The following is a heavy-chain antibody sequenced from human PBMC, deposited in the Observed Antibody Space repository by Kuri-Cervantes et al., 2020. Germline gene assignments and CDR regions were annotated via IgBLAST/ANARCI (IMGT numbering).Heavy chain of an antibody. CDR1: GFTFSDYY. D-gene: IGHD3-9*01. Sequence: GGSLRPSWAASGFTFSDYYMSWIRQAPGKGREWVSYISSSGSTIHYADSVKGRFTISRDNAKNSLHLQMNSLRAEDTALYHCARERPLLRYFENWGQGTQVTVSS. CDR3: ARERPLLRYFEN. J-gene: IGHJ4*02. CDR2: ISSSGSTI. V-gene: IGHV3-11*01.